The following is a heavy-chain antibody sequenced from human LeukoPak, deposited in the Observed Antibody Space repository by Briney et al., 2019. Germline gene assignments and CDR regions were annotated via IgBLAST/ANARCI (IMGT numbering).Heavy chain of an antibody. J-gene: IGHJ6*02. CDR3: ARDYGPFGV. CDR1: GASITTYY. D-gene: IGHD3-10*01. CDR2: IYFSGTT. V-gene: IGHV4-59*01. Sequence: PSETLSLTCTVSGASITTYYWSWIRQPPGKGLEWIGYIYFSGTTNYNPSLKSRVTISLDASNKQFSPRLNSVTAADTAVYYCARDYGPFGVWGQGTTVTVSS.